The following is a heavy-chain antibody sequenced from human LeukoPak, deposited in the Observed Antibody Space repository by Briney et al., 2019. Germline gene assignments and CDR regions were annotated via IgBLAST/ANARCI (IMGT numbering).Heavy chain of an antibody. J-gene: IGHJ4*02. CDR1: GGTFISYA. CDR2: IIPILGIA. D-gene: IGHD5-18*01. Sequence: SVKVSCKASGGTFISYAISWVRQAPGQGLEWMGRIIPILGIANYAQKFQGRVTITADKSTSTAYMELSSLRSEDTAVYYCARSDTAMVTFDYWGQGTLVTVSS. CDR3: ARSDTAMVTFDY. V-gene: IGHV1-69*04.